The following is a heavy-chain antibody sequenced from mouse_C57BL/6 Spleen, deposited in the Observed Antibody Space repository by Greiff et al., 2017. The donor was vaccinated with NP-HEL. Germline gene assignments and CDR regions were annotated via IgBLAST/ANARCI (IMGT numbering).Heavy chain of an antibody. V-gene: IGHV1-63*01. CDR1: GYTFTNYW. CDR2: IYPGGGYT. J-gene: IGHJ4*01. D-gene: IGHD2-4*01. Sequence: VKLMESGAELVRPGTSVKMSCKASGYTFTNYWIGWAKQRPGHGLEWIGDIYPGGGYTNYNEKFKGKATLTADKSSSTAYMQFSSLTSEDSAIYYCARRDYDAYYYAMDYWGQGTSVTVSS. CDR3: ARRDYDAYYYAMDY.